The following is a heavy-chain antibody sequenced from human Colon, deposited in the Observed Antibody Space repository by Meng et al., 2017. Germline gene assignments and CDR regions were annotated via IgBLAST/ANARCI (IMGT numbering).Heavy chain of an antibody. CDR3: ARDTLYGTDY. V-gene: IGHV4-31*03. J-gene: IGHJ4*02. CDR1: GGSIKSGGYH. CDR2: MSDSGTT. Sequence: QVHLHESGPGLVRHSDDLSLVCTVSGGSIKSGGYHWGWVRQHPGKGLEYIGFMSDSGTTDYNPSLRSRVSISEIGSSKNQFSLTLRSVTAADTATYFCARDTLYGTDYWGQGVLVTVSS. D-gene: IGHD4-17*01.